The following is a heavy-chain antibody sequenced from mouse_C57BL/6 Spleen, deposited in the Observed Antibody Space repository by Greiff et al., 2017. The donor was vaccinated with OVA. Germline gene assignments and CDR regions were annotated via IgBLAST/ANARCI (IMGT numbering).Heavy chain of an antibody. J-gene: IGHJ4*01. CDR2: ISSGGDYI. CDR1: GFTFSSYA. D-gene: IGHD2-10*01. Sequence: EVKLMESGEGLVKPGGSLKLSCAASGFTFSSYAMSWVRQTPEKRLEWVAYISSGGDYIYYADTVKGRFTISRDNARNTLYLQMSSLKSEYTAMYYCTREGGLLYAMDYWGQGTSVTVSS. V-gene: IGHV5-9-1*02. CDR3: TREGGLLYAMDY.